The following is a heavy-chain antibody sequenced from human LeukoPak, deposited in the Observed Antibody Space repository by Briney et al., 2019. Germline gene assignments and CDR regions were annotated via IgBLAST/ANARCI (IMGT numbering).Heavy chain of an antibody. CDR1: GFTFSSYG. Sequence: GGSLRLSCAASGFTFSSYGMHWVRQAPGKGLEWVAFIRYDGSNKYYADSVKGRFTISRDNSKNTLYLQMNSLRAEDTAVYYCAKGQGIAAAGDYFDYWGQGTLVTVSS. J-gene: IGHJ4*02. D-gene: IGHD6-13*01. V-gene: IGHV3-30*02. CDR2: IRYDGSNK. CDR3: AKGQGIAAAGDYFDY.